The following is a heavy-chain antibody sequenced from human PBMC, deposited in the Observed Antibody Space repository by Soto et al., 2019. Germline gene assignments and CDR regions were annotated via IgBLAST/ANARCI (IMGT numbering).Heavy chain of an antibody. Sequence: QLQLQESGPGLVKPSETLSLTCTVSRGSISSGTNYWACIRQPPGKGLEWIANIYYSGSTFYNPSIKSRDTIPVDTSKNQFSLKLRSVTAADTAVYYCARHVAGWYFDSWGQGALVTVSS. V-gene: IGHV4-39*01. CDR1: RGSISSGTNY. D-gene: IGHD2-15*01. J-gene: IGHJ4*02. CDR2: IYYSGST. CDR3: ARHVAGWYFDS.